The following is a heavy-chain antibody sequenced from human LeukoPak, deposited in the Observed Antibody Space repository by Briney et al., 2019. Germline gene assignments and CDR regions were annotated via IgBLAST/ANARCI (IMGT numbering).Heavy chain of an antibody. J-gene: IGHJ6*02. V-gene: IGHV3-23*01. CDR2: ISGSGGGT. CDR1: GFPFSSYA. D-gene: IGHD3-10*01. CDR3: AKSPLHYHGSGYGMDV. Sequence: GGSLRLSCAASGFPFSSYAMSWVRQAPGKGLGWVSAISGSGGGTYYAHSVNRPFTISRDNSKNTLYLQMTSLRAEDTAVYYCAKSPLHYHGSGYGMDVWGQGTTVTVFS.